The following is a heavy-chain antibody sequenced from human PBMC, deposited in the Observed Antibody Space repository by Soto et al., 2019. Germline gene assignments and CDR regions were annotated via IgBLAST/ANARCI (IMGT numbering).Heavy chain of an antibody. Sequence: GGSLRLSCAGSGFTVSVRLMGWVRQAPGKGLEWVSVIYSGGSTHYADSVKGRFTISRDNSKNMMNLQMNSLRADDTAVYYCASRILVSDAFDVWGQGTMVTVSS. J-gene: IGHJ3*01. CDR1: GFTVSVRL. CDR3: ASRILVSDAFDV. D-gene: IGHD3-3*02. CDR2: IYSGGST. V-gene: IGHV3-53*01.